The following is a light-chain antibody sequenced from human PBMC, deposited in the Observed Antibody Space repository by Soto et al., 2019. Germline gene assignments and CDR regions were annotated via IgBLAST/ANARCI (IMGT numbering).Light chain of an antibody. J-gene: IGKJ5*01. Sequence: EIVLTQSPGTLSLSPGERATLSCRASQSVNSLFFGWHQQKPGQAPRLLIYGTTNRAAGIPDRFSGSGSGTDFTLTISRLEPGDFAVYYCQHFGGTTFTVGQGTRLEIK. CDR3: QHFGGTTFT. CDR1: QSVNSLF. CDR2: GTT. V-gene: IGKV3-20*01.